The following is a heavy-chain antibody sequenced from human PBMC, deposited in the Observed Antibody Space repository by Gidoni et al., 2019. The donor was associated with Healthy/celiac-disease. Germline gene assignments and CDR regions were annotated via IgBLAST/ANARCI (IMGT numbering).Heavy chain of an antibody. V-gene: IGHV3-13*05. CDR3: ARGEGRNYGDYYGMDV. CDR2: IGTAGDP. J-gene: IGHJ6*02. D-gene: IGHD3-10*01. CDR1: GFTFSSYD. Sequence: EVQLVESGGGLVQPGGSPRLSCAASGFTFSSYDMHWVRQATGKGLEWVSAIGTAGDPYYPGSVKGRFTISRENAKNSLYLQMNSLRAGDTAVYYCARGEGRNYGDYYGMDVWGQGTTVTVSS.